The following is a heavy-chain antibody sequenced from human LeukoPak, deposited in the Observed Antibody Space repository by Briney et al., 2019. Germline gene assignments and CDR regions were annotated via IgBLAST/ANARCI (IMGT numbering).Heavy chain of an antibody. Sequence: SETLSLTCTVSVDSIYSLYLWSWVSQPPGKGLEWIGYIYHSGSTYYNPSLKSRVTISVDRSKNQFSLKLSSVTAADTAVYYCARGSGYYGSGSLLDFDYWGQGTLVTVSS. V-gene: IGHV4-4*02. D-gene: IGHD3-10*01. CDR1: VDSIYSLYL. J-gene: IGHJ4*02. CDR2: IYHSGST. CDR3: ARGSGYYGSGSLLDFDY.